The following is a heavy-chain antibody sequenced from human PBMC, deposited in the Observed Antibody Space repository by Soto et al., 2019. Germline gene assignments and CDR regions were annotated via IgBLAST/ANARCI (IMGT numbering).Heavy chain of an antibody. CDR1: GASIRSFF. D-gene: IGHD1-26*01. V-gene: IGHV4-59*01. CDR2: IYYSVST. J-gene: IGHJ6*02. CDR3: ARPSGSYSYYYGMDV. Sequence: QVHLQESGPGLVKPSETLSLTCTVSGASIRSFFWTWIRQPPGRGLEWIGNIYYSVSTSYNPSLKDRCAMSVDTSKNQCSLMRTSVTAADTAVYYCARPSGSYSYYYGMDVWGQGTTVTVSS.